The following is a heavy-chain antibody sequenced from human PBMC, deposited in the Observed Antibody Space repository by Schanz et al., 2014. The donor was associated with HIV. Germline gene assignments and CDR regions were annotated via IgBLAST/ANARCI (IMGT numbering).Heavy chain of an antibody. V-gene: IGHV3-33*08. CDR3: ARGGSLSRYSTFDH. Sequence: QVQLVESGGGVVQPGRSLRLSCAASGFTFSSYGMHWVRQAPGKGLEWVAVIWYDGSNKYYADSGKGRFTMSVDNSKNTVYLQMNSLRTEDTAIYYCARGGSLSRYSTFDHRGQGTRVTVSS. CDR2: IWYDGSNK. CDR1: GFTFSSYG. J-gene: IGHJ4*02. D-gene: IGHD3-10*01.